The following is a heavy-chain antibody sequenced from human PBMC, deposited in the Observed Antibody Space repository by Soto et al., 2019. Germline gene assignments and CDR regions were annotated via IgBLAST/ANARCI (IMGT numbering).Heavy chain of an antibody. CDR1: GGSSSSSSYY. J-gene: IGHJ3*02. D-gene: IGHD3-22*01. V-gene: IGHV4-39*01. CDR2: IYYSGST. CDR3: ARHLAYYYDSSGYHDAFDI. Sequence: PSETLSLTCTVAGGSSSSSSYYWGWIRQPPGKGLEWIGSIYYSGSTYYNPSLKSRVTISVDTSKNQFSLKLSSVTAADTAVYYCARHLAYYYDSSGYHDAFDIWGQGTMVTVSS.